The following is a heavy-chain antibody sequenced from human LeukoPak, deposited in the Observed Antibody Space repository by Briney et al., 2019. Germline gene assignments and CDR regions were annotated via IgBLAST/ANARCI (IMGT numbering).Heavy chain of an antibody. J-gene: IGHJ3*02. Sequence: ASVKVSCKASGYTFTSYGISWVRQAPGQGLEWMGWISAYNGNTNYAQKLQGRVTMTTDTSTSTAYMELRGLRSDDTAVYYCARDRMTRLERRAFDIWGQGTMVTVSS. D-gene: IGHD1-1*01. CDR2: ISAYNGNT. V-gene: IGHV1-18*01. CDR3: ARDRMTRLERRAFDI. CDR1: GYTFTSYG.